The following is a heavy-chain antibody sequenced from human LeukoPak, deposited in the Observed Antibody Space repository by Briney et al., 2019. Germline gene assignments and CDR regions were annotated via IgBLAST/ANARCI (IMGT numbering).Heavy chain of an antibody. CDR2: ISGSSGII. Sequence: GGSLRLSCAASGFTFNTYTMNWVRQAPGKGLEWVSYISGSSGIIDYADSVRGRFTISRDNAKNSLYLQMNSLRAEDTAVYYCATDRGWRTSGYYLYYFEYWGQGTLVTYPS. D-gene: IGHD3-3*01. V-gene: IGHV3-48*01. J-gene: IGHJ4*02. CDR1: GFTFNTYT. CDR3: ATDRGWRTSGYYLYYFEY.